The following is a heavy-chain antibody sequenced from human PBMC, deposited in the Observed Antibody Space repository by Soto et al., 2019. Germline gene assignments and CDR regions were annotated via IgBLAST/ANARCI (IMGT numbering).Heavy chain of an antibody. D-gene: IGHD3-10*01. CDR3: ARTYGSGSYYNEDYYGMDV. CDR1: GGSISSGDYY. J-gene: IGHJ6*02. CDR2: IYYSGST. V-gene: IGHV4-30-4*01. Sequence: PSETLSLTCTVSGGSISSGDYYWSWIRQPPGKGLEWIGYIYYSGSTYYNPSLKSRVTISVDTSKNQFSLKLSSVTAADTAVYYCARTYGSGSYYNEDYYGMDVWGQGTTVTVSS.